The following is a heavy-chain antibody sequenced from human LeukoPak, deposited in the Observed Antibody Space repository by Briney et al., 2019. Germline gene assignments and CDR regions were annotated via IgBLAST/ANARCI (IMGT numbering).Heavy chain of an antibody. V-gene: IGHV3-74*01. CDR3: ARRAAALDAFDI. Sequence: GGSLRLSCAASGFTFSSYGMSWVRQAPGKGLVWVSRIKSDGSTTTYADSVKGRFTISRDNAKNTLYLQMNSLRAEDTAVYYCARRAAALDAFDIWGQGQWSPSLQ. CDR1: GFTFSSYG. CDR2: IKSDGSTT. J-gene: IGHJ3*02. D-gene: IGHD6-13*01.